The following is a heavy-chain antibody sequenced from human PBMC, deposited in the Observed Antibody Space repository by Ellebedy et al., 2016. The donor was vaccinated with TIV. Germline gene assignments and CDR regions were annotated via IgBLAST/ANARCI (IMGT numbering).Heavy chain of an antibody. D-gene: IGHD1-26*01. CDR2: IKRDGSQK. CDR1: GFAFSTKW. J-gene: IGHJ4*02. CDR3: ARGGAGFDSMNRELSFDS. Sequence: GGSLRLXCADSGFAFSTKWMNWVRQAPGKGLEWVANIKRDGSQKNYVDSVKGRFTISRDNAKNTLYLQMNSLRDEDTAVYYCARGGAGFDSMNRELSFDSWGQGTLVTVSS. V-gene: IGHV3-7*01.